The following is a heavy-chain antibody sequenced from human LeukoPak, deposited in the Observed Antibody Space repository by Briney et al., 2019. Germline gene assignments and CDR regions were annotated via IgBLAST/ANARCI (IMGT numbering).Heavy chain of an antibody. Sequence: ASVKVSCKASGYTFTNYAMHWVRQAPGQRLEWMGWINAGNGNTKYSQKFQGRVTITRDTSASTVYMELSSLRPEDTAVYYCARDIDRVFNWFDPWGQGTLVTVSS. CDR1: GYTFTNYA. J-gene: IGHJ5*02. V-gene: IGHV1-3*01. CDR3: ARDIDRVFNWFDP. D-gene: IGHD6-13*01. CDR2: INAGNGNT.